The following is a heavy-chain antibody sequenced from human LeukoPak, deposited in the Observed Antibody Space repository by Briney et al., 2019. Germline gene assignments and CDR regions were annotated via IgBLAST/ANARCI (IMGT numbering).Heavy chain of an antibody. CDR3: AKDLTTGDFWSGQYCFDY. Sequence: PGGSLRLSCAASAFTFSSYAMYWVRQAPGKGLEWVAFIRYDGSNKYYAESVKGRFTISRDNSKNTLYLQMNSLRAEDTAVYYCAKDLTTGDFWSGQYCFDYWGQGTLVTVSS. D-gene: IGHD3-3*01. CDR1: AFTFSSYA. CDR2: IRYDGSNK. J-gene: IGHJ4*02. V-gene: IGHV3-30*02.